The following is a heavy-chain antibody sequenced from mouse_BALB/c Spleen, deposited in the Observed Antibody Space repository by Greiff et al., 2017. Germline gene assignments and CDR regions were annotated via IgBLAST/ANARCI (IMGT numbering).Heavy chain of an antibody. J-gene: IGHJ2*01. CDR1: GFTFSSYT. V-gene: IGHV5-6-4*01. CDR3: TRDHYGSSYFDY. CDR2: ISSGGSYT. Sequence: EVKLVESGGGLVKPGGSLKLSCAASGFTFSSYTMSWVRQTPEKRLEWVATISSGGSYTYYPDSVKGRFTISRDNAKNTLYLQMSSLKSEDTAMYYCTRDHYGSSYFDYWGQGTTLTVSS. D-gene: IGHD1-1*01.